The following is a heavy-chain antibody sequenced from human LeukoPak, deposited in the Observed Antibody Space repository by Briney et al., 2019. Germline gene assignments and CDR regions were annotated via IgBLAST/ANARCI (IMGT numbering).Heavy chain of an antibody. Sequence: PSETLSLTCTVSGGSISSYYWSWIRQPPGKGLEWIGYIYYSGSTNYNPSLKSRVAISVDTSKNQFSLKLGSVTAADTAVYYCARGGAAAGRNFDYWGQGTLVTVSS. CDR1: GGSISSYY. CDR3: ARGGAAAGRNFDY. J-gene: IGHJ4*02. V-gene: IGHV4-59*01. CDR2: IYYSGST. D-gene: IGHD6-13*01.